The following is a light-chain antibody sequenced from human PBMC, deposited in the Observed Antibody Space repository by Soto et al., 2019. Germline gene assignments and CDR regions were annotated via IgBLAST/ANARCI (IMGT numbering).Light chain of an antibody. Sequence: DIQMTQSPSSLAASLGDRVTITCRATQNIDSYLNWYQQKPGKAPKLLIYLASTLQSGVPSRFSGSGSETRFTLTISSLQPEDFATYYCQQSYGIPQTFGGGTKVDIK. V-gene: IGKV1-39*01. CDR1: QNIDSY. CDR2: LAS. CDR3: QQSYGIPQT. J-gene: IGKJ4*01.